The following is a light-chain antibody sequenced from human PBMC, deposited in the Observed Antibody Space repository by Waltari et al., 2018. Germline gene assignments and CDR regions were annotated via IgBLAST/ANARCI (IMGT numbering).Light chain of an antibody. CDR2: AVS. CDR3: MQGLHLPRT. Sequence: DVVMTQTPFSLSVTPGQPASISCKSSQTLLHSDGQTYLYWFLQKPGQSPQLLIYAVSSRLSGVSTKFSGSGSGTDFTLKISRVEAEDVGIYYCMQGLHLPRTFGQGTKVEMK. V-gene: IGKV2-29*02. J-gene: IGKJ1*01. CDR1: QTLLHSDGQTY.